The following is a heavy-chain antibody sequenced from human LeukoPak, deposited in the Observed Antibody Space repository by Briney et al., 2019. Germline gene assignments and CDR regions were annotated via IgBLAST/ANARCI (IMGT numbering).Heavy chain of an antibody. CDR2: INHSGST. V-gene: IGHV4-34*01. CDR1: GGSFSGYY. D-gene: IGHD3-10*01. J-gene: IGHJ6*02. CDR3: ARYYYGSGSYYGSLDGMDV. Sequence: KPSETLSLTCAVYGGSFSGYYWSWIRQPPGKGLEWIGEINHSGSTNYNPSLKSRVTISVDTSKNQFSLKLSSVTAADTAVYYCARYYYGSGSYYGSLDGMDVWGQGTTVTVSS.